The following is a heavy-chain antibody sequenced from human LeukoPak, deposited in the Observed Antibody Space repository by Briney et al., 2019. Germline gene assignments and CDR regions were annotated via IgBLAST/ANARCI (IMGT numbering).Heavy chain of an antibody. CDR2: INPNSGGT. Sequence: GASVKVSCKASGYTFTGYYMHWVRQAPGQGLEWMGWINPNSGGTNYAQKFQGRVTMTRDTSISTAYMELSRLRSDDTAVYYCARPYSSGXYVDDWXXPWGQGTXXTVS. CDR3: ARPYSSGXYVDDWXXP. CDR1: GYTFTGYY. J-gene: IGHJ5*02. D-gene: IGHD6-19*01. V-gene: IGHV1-2*02.